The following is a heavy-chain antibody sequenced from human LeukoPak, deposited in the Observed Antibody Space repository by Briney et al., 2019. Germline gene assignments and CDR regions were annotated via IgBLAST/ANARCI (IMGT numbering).Heavy chain of an antibody. J-gene: IGHJ3*02. Sequence: PGGSLRLSCAASGFTFSSYSMNWVRQAPGKGLEWVSSISSSSSYIYYADSVKGRFTISRDNAKNSLYLQMNSLRAEDTAVYYCARLNTNGDAFDIWGQGTMVTVSS. V-gene: IGHV3-21*01. CDR2: ISSSSSYI. CDR1: GFTFSSYS. CDR3: ARLNTNGDAFDI. D-gene: IGHD2-2*01.